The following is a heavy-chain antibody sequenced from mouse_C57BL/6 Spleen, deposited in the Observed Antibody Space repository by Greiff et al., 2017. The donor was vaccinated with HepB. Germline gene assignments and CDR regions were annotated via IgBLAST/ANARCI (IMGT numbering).Heavy chain of an antibody. CDR1: GYTFTSYW. Sequence: QVQLQQPGAELVKPGASVKLSCKASGYTFTSYWMHWVKQRPGQGLEWIGMIHPNSGSTNYNEKFKSKATLTVDKSSSTAYMQFSSLTSEDSAVYYCARYGNSNYGYFDVWGTGTTVTVSS. V-gene: IGHV1-64*01. CDR3: ARYGNSNYGYFDV. J-gene: IGHJ1*03. D-gene: IGHD2-5*01. CDR2: IHPNSGST.